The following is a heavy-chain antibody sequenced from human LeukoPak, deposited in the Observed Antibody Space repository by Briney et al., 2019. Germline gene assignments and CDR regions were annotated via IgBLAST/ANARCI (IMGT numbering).Heavy chain of an antibody. D-gene: IGHD3-22*01. J-gene: IGHJ4*02. CDR2: ISGSGGST. Sequence: GGSLRLSCAASGFTFSSYAMSWVRQAPGKGLEWVSAISGSGGSTYYADSVKGRFTISRDNSKNTLYLQMNSLRAEDTAVYYCAKVDILTYYYPTGYSGQGTLVTVSS. V-gene: IGHV3-23*01. CDR1: GFTFSSYA. CDR3: AKVDILTYYYPTGY.